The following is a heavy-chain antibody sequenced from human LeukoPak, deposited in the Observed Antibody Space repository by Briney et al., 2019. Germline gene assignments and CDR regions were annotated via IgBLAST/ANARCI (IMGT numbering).Heavy chain of an antibody. CDR2: IDWDDDR. CDR3: ARIIRGGYNYYYYYYMDV. Sequence: SGPALVKPTQTLTLTCTFSGFSLRTSEMSVSWVRQPPGKALEWLALIDWDDDRYYSTSLKTRLTISKDTSKNQVVLTMTNMDPLDTATYYCARIIRGGYNYYYYYYMDVWGKGTTVTVSS. CDR1: GFSLRTSEMS. V-gene: IGHV2-70*18. J-gene: IGHJ6*03. D-gene: IGHD5-24*01.